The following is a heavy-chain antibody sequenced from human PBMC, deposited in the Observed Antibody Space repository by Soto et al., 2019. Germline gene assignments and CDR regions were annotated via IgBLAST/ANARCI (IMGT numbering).Heavy chain of an antibody. CDR3: ARAKRTLSTCDV. J-gene: IGHJ4*02. D-gene: IGHD2-21*02. CDR1: GYTFTTGD. Sequence: QVQLLQSGAEVKKPGASVKVSCKASGYTFTTGDRNWVRQAPGQGLEWMGWINPNTGDTGYAQKFQGRLTMTRDTSIGTAYMELSNLRSEDTAFYYCARAKRTLSTCDVWGQGTLVTVSS. CDR2: INPNTGDT. V-gene: IGHV1-8*01.